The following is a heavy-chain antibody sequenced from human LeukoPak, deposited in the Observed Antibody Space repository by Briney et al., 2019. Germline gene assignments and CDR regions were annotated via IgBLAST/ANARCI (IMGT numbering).Heavy chain of an antibody. V-gene: IGHV1-69*04. D-gene: IGHD3-10*01. CDR3: ARGGSGPYYYYGMDV. CDR2: IIPILGIA. J-gene: IGHJ6*02. Sequence: EASVKVSCKASGGTFSSYAISWVRQAPGQGLEWMGRIIPILGIANYAQKFQGRVTITADKSTSTAYMELSSLRSEDTAVYYCARGGSGPYYYYGMDVWGQGTTVTVSS. CDR1: GGTFSSYA.